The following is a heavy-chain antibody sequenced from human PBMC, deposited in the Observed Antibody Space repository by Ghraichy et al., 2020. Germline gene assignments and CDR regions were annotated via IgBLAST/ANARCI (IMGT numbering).Heavy chain of an antibody. Sequence: SQTLSLTCTVSGGSISSSSYYWGWIRQPPGKGLEWIGSIYYSGSTYYNPSLKSRVTISVDTSKNQFSLKLSSVTAADTAVYYCARHGWLQLTGGFDYWGQGTLVTVSA. CDR2: IYYSGST. V-gene: IGHV4-39*01. CDR1: GGSISSSSYY. D-gene: IGHD5-24*01. CDR3: ARHGWLQLTGGFDY. J-gene: IGHJ4*02.